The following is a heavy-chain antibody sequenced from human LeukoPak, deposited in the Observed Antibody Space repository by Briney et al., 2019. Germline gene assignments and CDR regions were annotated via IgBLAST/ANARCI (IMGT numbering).Heavy chain of an antibody. CDR1: GFTLLTHH. D-gene: IGHD5-12*01. J-gene: IGHJ4*02. CDR2: IDTADKT. Sequence: GGSLRLSCAPPGFTLLTHHMKCVRQAPGKGLEWVSVIDTADKTYYADSVKGRFTISRDNSNNTVFLQLNSVRAENTAVYYCARRGGYRCEDFGEGIEGLLDHRGQGTVVTVSS. V-gene: IGHV3-53*01. CDR3: ARRGGYRCEDFGEGIEGLLDH.